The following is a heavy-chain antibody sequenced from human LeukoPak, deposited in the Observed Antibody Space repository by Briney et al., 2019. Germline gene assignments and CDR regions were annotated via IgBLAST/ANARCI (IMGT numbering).Heavy chain of an antibody. D-gene: IGHD6-13*01. J-gene: IGHJ4*02. Sequence: GASVKVSCKASGYTFTGYYMHWVRQAPGQGLEWMGWINPNSGGTNYAQKFQGRVTMTRDTSISTAYMELSRLRSDDTAAYYCARYSSPLLGPPYFDYWGQGTLVTVSS. CDR1: GYTFTGYY. V-gene: IGHV1-2*02. CDR2: INPNSGGT. CDR3: ARYSSPLLGPPYFDY.